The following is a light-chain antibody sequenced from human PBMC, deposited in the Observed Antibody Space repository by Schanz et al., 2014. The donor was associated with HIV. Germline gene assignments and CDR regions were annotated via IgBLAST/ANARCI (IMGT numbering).Light chain of an antibody. CDR2: DVS. CDR3: SSYTDRRTVV. V-gene: IGLV2-14*02. J-gene: IGLJ3*02. CDR1: SGDVGGHNL. Sequence: QSVLTQPASVSGSPGQSITISCTGTSGDVGGHNLLSWYQQHPGKVPKLIIYDVSNRPSGVSNRFSGSKSGNTASLTISGLQPEDEADYFCSSYTDRRTVVFGGGTKLTVL.